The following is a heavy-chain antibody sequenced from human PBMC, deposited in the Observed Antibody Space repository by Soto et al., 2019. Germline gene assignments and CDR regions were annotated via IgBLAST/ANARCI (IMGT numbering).Heavy chain of an antibody. V-gene: IGHV4-30-4*01. CDR2: IYYSWST. J-gene: IGHJ4*02. Sequence: TLSRTCPVSGVSISSGDYYWSWIRQPPGKGLEWIGYIYYSWSTYYNPSLKSRVTISVDTSKNQFSLKLSSVTAADTAVYYCARDLGWAIDYWGQGTLVTVSS. D-gene: IGHD6-19*01. CDR3: ARDLGWAIDY. CDR1: GVSISSGDYY.